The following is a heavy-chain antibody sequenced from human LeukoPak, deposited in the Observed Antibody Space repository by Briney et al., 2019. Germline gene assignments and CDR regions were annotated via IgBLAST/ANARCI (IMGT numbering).Heavy chain of an antibody. CDR3: TRGLEYSSTDAFDI. D-gene: IGHD6-6*01. V-gene: IGHV3-21*01. CDR1: GITFSRHS. CDR2: IGSSRRYI. Sequence: PGGSLRLSCEVSGITFSRHSMNLVRQAPGKGLEWVASIGSSRRYIYHADSVRGRFTISGDNAEKSLYLEMNSLRVEDTAVYYCTRGLEYSSTDAFDIWGQGIMVTVSS. J-gene: IGHJ3*02.